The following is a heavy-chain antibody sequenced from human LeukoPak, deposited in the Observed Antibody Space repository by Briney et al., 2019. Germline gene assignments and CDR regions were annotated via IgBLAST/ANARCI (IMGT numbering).Heavy chain of an antibody. D-gene: IGHD3-22*01. CDR3: ARRGVVIRVILVGFHKEAFYFDS. Sequence: GGSLRLSCAVSGITLSNYGMSWVRQAPGKGLEWVAGISDSGGSTNYADSAKGRFTISRDNPKNTLYLQMNSLRAEDTAVYFCARRGVVIRVILVGFHKEAFYFDSWGQGALVTVSS. V-gene: IGHV3-23*01. J-gene: IGHJ4*02. CDR1: GITLSNYG. CDR2: ISDSGGST.